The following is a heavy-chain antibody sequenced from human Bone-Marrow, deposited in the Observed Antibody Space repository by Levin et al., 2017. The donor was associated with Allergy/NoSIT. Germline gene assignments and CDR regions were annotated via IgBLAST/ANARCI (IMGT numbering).Heavy chain of an antibody. Sequence: GASVKVSCAASGFSFRSYWMHWVRQAPGKGLVWVSRINSDGSSTSYADSVKGRFTISRDNAKNTLSLQMNSLRGEDTAVYYCARGTRIDYFDYWGQGTLVTVSS. CDR1: GFSFRSYW. J-gene: IGHJ4*02. D-gene: IGHD2-15*01. CDR2: INSDGSST. CDR3: ARGTRIDYFDY. V-gene: IGHV3-74*01.